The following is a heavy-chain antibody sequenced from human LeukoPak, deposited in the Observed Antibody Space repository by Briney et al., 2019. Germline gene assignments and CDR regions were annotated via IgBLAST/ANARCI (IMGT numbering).Heavy chain of an antibody. D-gene: IGHD7-27*01. J-gene: IGHJ4*02. CDR1: GGSISSTEW. Sequence: SETLSLTCAVSGGSISSTEWYTWVRQPPGQGLEWIGEIHHSGGTNYNVSLKSRVTISLDESKNQFSLDLTSMTAADTAVYYCATRWVLTGEPYWGQGTLVTVSS. V-gene: IGHV4-4*02. CDR2: IHHSGGT. CDR3: ATRWVLTGEPY.